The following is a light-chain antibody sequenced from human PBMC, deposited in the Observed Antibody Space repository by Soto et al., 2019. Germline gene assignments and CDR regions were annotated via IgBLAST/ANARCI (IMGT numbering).Light chain of an antibody. V-gene: IGKV1-39*01. Sequence: DIQMTQCPSSLSASVGDRVTITCRASQSISSYLNWYQQKPGKAPNLLIYAASSLQSGVPSRFSGSGSGTDFTLTISSLQPEDFVTYYCQQSYSSSWTFGQGTTVEIK. CDR1: QSISSY. CDR2: AAS. CDR3: QQSYSSSWT. J-gene: IGKJ1*01.